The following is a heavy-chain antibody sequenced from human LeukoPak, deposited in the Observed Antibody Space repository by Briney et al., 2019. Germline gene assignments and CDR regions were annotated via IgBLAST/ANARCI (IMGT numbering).Heavy chain of an antibody. Sequence: SETLSLTCTVSGGSISSYYWSWIRQPAGKGLEWIGRIFSSGSTNYNPSLKTRVTMSVDTSKNQFSLRLSSVAAADTAVYYSARDRGTTFDYWGQGTLVTVSS. V-gene: IGHV4-4*07. J-gene: IGHJ4*02. CDR1: GGSISSYY. D-gene: IGHD1-14*01. CDR3: ARDRGTTFDY. CDR2: IFSSGST.